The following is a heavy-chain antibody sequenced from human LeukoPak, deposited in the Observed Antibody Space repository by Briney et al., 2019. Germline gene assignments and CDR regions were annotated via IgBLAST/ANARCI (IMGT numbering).Heavy chain of an antibody. CDR1: GFTNYW. J-gene: IGHJ6*02. V-gene: IGHV3-7*01. CDR2: INQDGGTE. CDR3: ARERLVVVGDAYYYYGMDV. D-gene: IGHD2-2*01. Sequence: GGSRRLSCAAYGFTNYWLTWVRQAPGKGLEWVANINQDGGTEYYVDSMKGRFTVSRDNAKNSLFLQMNSLRAEDTAVYYCARERLVVVGDAYYYYGMDVWGQGTTVTVSS.